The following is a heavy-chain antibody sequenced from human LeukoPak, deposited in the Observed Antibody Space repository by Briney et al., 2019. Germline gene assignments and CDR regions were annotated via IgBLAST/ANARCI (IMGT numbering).Heavy chain of an antibody. CDR3: TRFPGYCSGGSCFKFDY. V-gene: IGHV3-49*03. CDR2: IRSKAYGGTT. J-gene: IGHJ4*02. Sequence: GGSLRLSCTASGFTFGDYAMSWFRQAPGKGLEWVGFIRSKAYGGTTGYAASVKGRFTISRDDSKSIDYLQMNSLKTEDTAVYYCTRFPGYCSGGSCFKFDYWGQGTLVTVSS. CDR1: GFTFGDYA. D-gene: IGHD2-15*01.